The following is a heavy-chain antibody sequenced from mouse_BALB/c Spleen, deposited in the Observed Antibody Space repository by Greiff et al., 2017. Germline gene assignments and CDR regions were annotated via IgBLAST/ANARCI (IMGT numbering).Heavy chain of an antibody. J-gene: IGHJ3*01. CDR1: GFTFSSYA. CDR3: ARQGGNNPFAY. Sequence: DVQLVESGGGLVKPGGSLKLSCAASGFTFSSYAMSWVRQTPEKRLEWVASISSGGSTYYPDTMERRFIISRDNTKKTLYLQMSSLRSEDTALYYCARQGGNNPFAYWGQGTLVTVSA. CDR2: ISSGGST. V-gene: IGHV5-6-5*01. D-gene: IGHD1-1*02.